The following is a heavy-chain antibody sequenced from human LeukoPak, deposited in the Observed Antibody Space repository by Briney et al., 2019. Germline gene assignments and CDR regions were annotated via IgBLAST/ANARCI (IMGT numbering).Heavy chain of an antibody. J-gene: IGHJ4*02. CDR3: ARGDDFSGDH. CDR1: GFTFSKFW. V-gene: IGHV3-7*04. CDR2: IHPEGNEK. Sequence: GGSLRLSCAVSGFTFSKFWMSWVRQAPGRGLEWVANIHPEGNEKYHVESVRGRFTISRDNAKNSLFLQMNGLRVEDTAIYYCARGDDFSGDHWGQGTLVTVSS. D-gene: IGHD1-1*01.